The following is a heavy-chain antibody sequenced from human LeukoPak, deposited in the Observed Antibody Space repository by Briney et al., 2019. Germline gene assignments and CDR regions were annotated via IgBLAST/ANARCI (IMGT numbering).Heavy chain of an antibody. J-gene: IGHJ6*02. CDR1: GGSISSYY. CDR3: ARADCSGGTCYYYYGMDV. D-gene: IGHD2-15*01. CDR2: VYYSGST. Sequence: PSETLSLTCTVSGGSISSYYWSWIRQPPGKGLEWIGYVYYSGSTNYNPSLKSRVTISVDTSKNQFSLKLSSVTAADTAVYYCARADCSGGTCYYYYGMDVWGQGTTVSVSS. V-gene: IGHV4-59*01.